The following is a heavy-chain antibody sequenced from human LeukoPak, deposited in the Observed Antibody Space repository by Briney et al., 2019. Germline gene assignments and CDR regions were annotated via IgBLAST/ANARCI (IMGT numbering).Heavy chain of an antibody. CDR2: VSPYNGNT. CDR1: GYTFTSNG. V-gene: IGHV1-18*01. CDR3: ARDRQVYYYDSSGPYFDY. D-gene: IGHD3-22*01. Sequence: ASVKVSCKASGYTFTSNGISWVRQAPGQGLEWMGWVSPYNGNTNYAQKLQGKVTMTTDTSTSTAYMELRSLRSDDTAVYYCARDRQVYYYDSSGPYFDYWGQGTVVTVSS. J-gene: IGHJ4*02.